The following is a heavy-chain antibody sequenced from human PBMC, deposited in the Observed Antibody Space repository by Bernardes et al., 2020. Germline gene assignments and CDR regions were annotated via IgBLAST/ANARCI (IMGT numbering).Heavy chain of an antibody. V-gene: IGHV3-21*01. D-gene: IGHD2-15*01. CDR2: ISSSSSYI. Sequence: GGSLRLSCAASGFTFSSYSMNWVRQAPGKGLEWVSSISSSSSYIYYADSVKGRFTISRDNAKNSLYLQMNSLRAEDTAVYYCAGVMKTDIVVVVAATLDYWCQGTLVTVSS. J-gene: IGHJ4*02. CDR1: GFTFSSYS. CDR3: AGVMKTDIVVVVAATLDY.